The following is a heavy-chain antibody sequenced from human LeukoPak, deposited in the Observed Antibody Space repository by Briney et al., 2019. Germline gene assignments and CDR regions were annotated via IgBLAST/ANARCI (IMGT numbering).Heavy chain of an antibody. CDR1: GGSISSSSYY. J-gene: IGHJ3*02. CDR2: IYYSGGT. CDR3: ARGARYSYGYGYLRSAFDI. Sequence: PSETLSLTCTVSGGSISSSSYYWGWIRQPPGKGLEWIGRIYYSGGTNYYPSLKSRVTISVDTSKNQFSLKLISVTAADTAVYYCARGARYSYGYGYLRSAFDIWGQGTMVTVSS. D-gene: IGHD5-18*01. V-gene: IGHV4-39*07.